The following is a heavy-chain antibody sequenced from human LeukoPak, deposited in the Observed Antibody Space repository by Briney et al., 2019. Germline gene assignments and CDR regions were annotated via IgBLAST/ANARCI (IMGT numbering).Heavy chain of an antibody. V-gene: IGHV1-2*02. CDR1: GYTFTGHS. D-gene: IGHD3-9*01. Sequence: ASVKVSCKASGYTFTGHSMYWGRQAPGQGLEWMGWIKPNSGGTNYAQKFQGSVTMTRDTSISTAYMELSRLRSDDTAVYYCARGPHGRIYDILTGFDYWGQGTLVTVSS. CDR2: IKPNSGGT. CDR3: ARGPHGRIYDILTGFDY. J-gene: IGHJ4*02.